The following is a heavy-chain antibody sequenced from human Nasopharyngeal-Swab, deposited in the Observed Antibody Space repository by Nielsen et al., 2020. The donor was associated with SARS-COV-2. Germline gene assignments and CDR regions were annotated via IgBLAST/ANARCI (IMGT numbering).Heavy chain of an antibody. CDR3: ARNGLTNNYFYMDV. J-gene: IGHJ6*03. Sequence: GESLKISCAASGFTFSSYAMSWVRQAPGKGLEWVAAIRDSGGSTYYADSVKGRFTISRDNSKNTLYLQMNSLRPEDTAVYYCARNGLTNNYFYMDVWGKGTTVSVSS. V-gene: IGHV3-23*01. CDR1: GFTFSSYA. D-gene: IGHD1-1*01. CDR2: IRDSGGST.